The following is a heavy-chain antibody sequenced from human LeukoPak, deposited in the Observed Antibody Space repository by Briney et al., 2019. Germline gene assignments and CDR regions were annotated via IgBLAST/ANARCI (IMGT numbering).Heavy chain of an antibody. V-gene: IGHV3-33*01. CDR3: ARDQIAAAGPFDY. CDR2: IWYDGSNK. Sequence: PGGSLRLSCVASGFTFSRNGMHWVRQAPGKGLEWVAVIWYDGSNKYYADSVKGRFTISRDNSKNTLYLQMNSLRAEDTAVYYCARDQIAAAGPFDYWGQGTLVTVSS. J-gene: IGHJ4*02. D-gene: IGHD6-13*01. CDR1: GFTFSRNG.